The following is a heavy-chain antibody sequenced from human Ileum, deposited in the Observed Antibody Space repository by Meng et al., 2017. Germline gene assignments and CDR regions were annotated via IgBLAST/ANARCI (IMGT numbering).Heavy chain of an antibody. CDR2: IWYDGSNK. J-gene: IGHJ5*02. V-gene: IGHV3-33*01. Sequence: VTLVGSGGGLVEPGGYLRLSCAVSGFPFNTYAMHWVRQAPGKGLEWVAVIWYDGSNKYYADSVKGRFTISRDNSKNTLYLQMNSLRAEDTALYYCARDSGGYNTWGQGTLVTVFS. D-gene: IGHD5-24*01. CDR1: GFPFNTYA. CDR3: ARDSGGYNT.